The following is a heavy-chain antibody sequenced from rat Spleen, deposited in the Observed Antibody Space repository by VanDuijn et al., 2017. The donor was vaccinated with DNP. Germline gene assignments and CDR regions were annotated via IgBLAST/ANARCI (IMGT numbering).Heavy chain of an antibody. CDR1: GFTFNNYW. V-gene: IGHV5-31*01. Sequence: EVQLVESGGDLVQPGRSLKLSCVVSGFTFNNYWMTWIRQVPGKGLEWVASITYSDGITYYPDSVKGRFTISRDNAKNTLYLQMNSLRSEDTATYYCATWMDAWGQGTSVTVSS. CDR2: ITYSDGIT. CDR3: ATWMDA. J-gene: IGHJ4*01.